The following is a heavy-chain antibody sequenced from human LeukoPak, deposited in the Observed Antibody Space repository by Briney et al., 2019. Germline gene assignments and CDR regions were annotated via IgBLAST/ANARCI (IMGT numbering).Heavy chain of an antibody. D-gene: IGHD3-10*01. CDR1: GLSLSSYW. Sequence: GGSLRLSCAASGLSLSSYWMSWVRQAPGKGLEWVANIKHDGGEKYYVDSVKGRFTISRDNAKNSLYLQMNSLRAEDTAVYYCARDHYSMVRGLDAFDIWGQGTMVTVSS. J-gene: IGHJ3*02. CDR2: IKHDGGEK. V-gene: IGHV3-7*05. CDR3: ARDHYSMVRGLDAFDI.